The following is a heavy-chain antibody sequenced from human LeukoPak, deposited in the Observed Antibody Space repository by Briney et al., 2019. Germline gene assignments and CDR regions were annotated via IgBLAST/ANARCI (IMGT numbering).Heavy chain of an antibody. V-gene: IGHV4-59*11. Sequence: PSETLSLTCTVSGGSNSSHYWSWIRQPPGKGLEWIGYIYYSGSTNYNPSLKSRVTISVDTSKSRFSLKLSSVTAADTAVYYCATTGDSSGYYRYFDSWGQGTLVTVSS. CDR1: GGSNSSHY. D-gene: IGHD3-22*01. J-gene: IGHJ4*02. CDR3: ATTGDSSGYYRYFDS. CDR2: IYYSGST.